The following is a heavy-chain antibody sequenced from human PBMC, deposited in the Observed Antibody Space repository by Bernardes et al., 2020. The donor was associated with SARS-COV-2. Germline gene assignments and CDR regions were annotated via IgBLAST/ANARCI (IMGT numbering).Heavy chain of an antibody. D-gene: IGHD1-26*01. CDR1: GFTFSNYW. CDR3: VRGSGNYYFDV. V-gene: IGHV3-74*01. Sequence: GGSLRLSCAASGFTFSNYWIHWVRQAPGKGLVWVSRIHYNGDTTDYADSVTGRFIISRDNARNTVYLQMNSLRVKDTALYYCVRGSGNYYFDVWGQGILVTVSS. J-gene: IGHJ4*02. CDR2: IHYNGDTT.